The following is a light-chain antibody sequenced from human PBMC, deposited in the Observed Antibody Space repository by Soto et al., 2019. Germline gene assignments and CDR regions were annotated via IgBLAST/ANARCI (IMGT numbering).Light chain of an antibody. CDR1: QSVRTY. J-gene: IGKJ2*01. CDR3: QQSFTIPYT. Sequence: DIQMTQSPSSLSASVGDRVTITCRASQSVRTYLNWYQRKPGKAPKVLIYGASALQSGVPSRFSGSGSGTDFTLTVSSLQPEDFATYYCQQSFTIPYTFGQGTKPEIK. V-gene: IGKV1-39*01. CDR2: GAS.